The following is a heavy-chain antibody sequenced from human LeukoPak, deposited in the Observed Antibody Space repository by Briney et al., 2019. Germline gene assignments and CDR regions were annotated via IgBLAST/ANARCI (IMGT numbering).Heavy chain of an antibody. CDR2: INPNSGGT. D-gene: IGHD2-2*02. V-gene: IGHV1-2*02. CDR3: ARGILVVPAAIADY. CDR1: GYTFSSHY. J-gene: IGHJ4*02. Sequence: ASVKVSCKASGYTFSSHYMHWVRQAPGQGLEWMGWINPNSGGTNYAQKFQGRVTMTRDTSISTAYMELSRLRSDDTAAYYCARGILVVPAAIADYWGQGTLVTVSS.